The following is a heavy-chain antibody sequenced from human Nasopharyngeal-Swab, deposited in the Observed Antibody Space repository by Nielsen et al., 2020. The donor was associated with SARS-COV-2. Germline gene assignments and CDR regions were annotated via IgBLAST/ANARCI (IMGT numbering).Heavy chain of an antibody. Sequence: GGSLRLSCSASGFTFSSYAMHWVRQAPGKGLEYVSAISSNGGSTYYADSVKGRFTISRDNSKNTLYLQMSSLRAGDTAVYYCVKPQDIVVVPAAITPIDAFDIWGQGTMVTVSS. V-gene: IGHV3-64D*09. CDR3: VKPQDIVVVPAAITPIDAFDI. CDR2: ISSNGGST. J-gene: IGHJ3*02. CDR1: GFTFSSYA. D-gene: IGHD2-2*01.